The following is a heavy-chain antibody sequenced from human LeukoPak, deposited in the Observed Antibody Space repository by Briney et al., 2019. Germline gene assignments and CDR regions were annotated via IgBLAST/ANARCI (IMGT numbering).Heavy chain of an antibody. D-gene: IGHD2-15*01. CDR1: GFTFSNYW. CDR2: IKTDGSRT. V-gene: IGHV3-74*01. CDR3: VRGYCVGSSCSRAY. Sequence: PGGSLRLSCAASGFTFSNYWMYWVRQGPGKGLVWVSRIKTDGSRTTYADSVKGRFTISRDNAKNTLYLQMNSLRAEDTAVYSCVRGYCVGSSCSRAYWGQGALVTVSS. J-gene: IGHJ4*02.